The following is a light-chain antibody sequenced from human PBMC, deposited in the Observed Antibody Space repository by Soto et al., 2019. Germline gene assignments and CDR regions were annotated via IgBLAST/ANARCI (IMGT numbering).Light chain of an antibody. V-gene: IGLV2-8*01. J-gene: IGLJ1*01. Sequence: LNQPPSASGSPGQAVAISCTGTSSDVGGYNYVSWYQQHPGKAPKLMIYEVNKRPSGVPDRFSGSKSGNTASLTVSGLQAEDEADYYCSSHPGRRKGLGMGTKVTVL. CDR3: SSHPGRRKG. CDR1: SSDVGGYNY. CDR2: EVN.